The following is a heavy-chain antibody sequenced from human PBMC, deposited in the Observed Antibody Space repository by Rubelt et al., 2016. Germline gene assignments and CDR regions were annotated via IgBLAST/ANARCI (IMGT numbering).Heavy chain of an antibody. Sequence: GLEWIGSIYHSGSTYYNPSFKSRVTISVDTSKNQFSLKLSSVTAADTAVYYCARESHGDTAMGFDYWGQGTLVTVSS. V-gene: IGHV4-38-2*02. D-gene: IGHD5-18*01. CDR2: IYHSGST. CDR3: ARESHGDTAMGFDY. J-gene: IGHJ4*02.